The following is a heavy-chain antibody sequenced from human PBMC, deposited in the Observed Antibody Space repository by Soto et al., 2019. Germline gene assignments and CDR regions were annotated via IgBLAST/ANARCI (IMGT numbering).Heavy chain of an antibody. J-gene: IGHJ4*02. V-gene: IGHV3-21*06. CDR3: ARESEDLTSNFDY. Sequence: EVQLVESGGGLAKPGGSLRLSCAASGFTFTRYSMNWVRQAPGKGLEWVSSISSTTNYIYNGDSMKGRFTISRDNAKNSLYLEMNSLRAEDTAVYYCARESEDLTSNFDYWGQGTLVTVSS. CDR2: ISSTTNYI. CDR1: GFTFTRYS.